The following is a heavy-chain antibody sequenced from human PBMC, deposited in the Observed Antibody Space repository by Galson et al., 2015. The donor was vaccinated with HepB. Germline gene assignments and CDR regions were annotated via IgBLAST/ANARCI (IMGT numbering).Heavy chain of an antibody. CDR3: ARGIATYYYDSSGYKTYYYYYGTDV. CDR2: IIPIFGTA. CDR1: GGTFSSYA. Sequence: SVKVSCKASGGTFSSYAISWVRQAPGQGLEWMGGIIPIFGTANYAQKFQGRVTITADESTSTAYMELSSLRSEDTAVYYCARGIATYYYDSSGYKTYYYYYGTDVWGQGTTVTVSS. V-gene: IGHV1-69*13. J-gene: IGHJ6*02. D-gene: IGHD3-22*01.